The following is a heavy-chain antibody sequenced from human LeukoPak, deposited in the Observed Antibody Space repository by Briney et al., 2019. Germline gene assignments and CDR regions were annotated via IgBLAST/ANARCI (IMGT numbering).Heavy chain of an antibody. CDR2: ISAYNGST. V-gene: IGHV1-18*01. CDR1: GYTFTSYG. J-gene: IGHJ6*04. Sequence: ASVKVSCKASGYTFTSYGISWVRQAPGQGLEGMGWISAYNGSTNYAQKLQGRVTMTTGTSTSTAYMELRSLRSDDTAVYYCARDFDDFWSGYPLGSLWDVWGKGTTVTVSS. D-gene: IGHD3-3*01. CDR3: ARDFDDFWSGYPLGSLWDV.